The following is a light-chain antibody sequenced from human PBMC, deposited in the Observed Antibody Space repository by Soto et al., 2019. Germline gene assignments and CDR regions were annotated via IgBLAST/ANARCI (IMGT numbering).Light chain of an antibody. CDR2: YDD. J-gene: IGLJ2*01. CDR1: SSNIGNNA. V-gene: IGLV1-36*01. Sequence: QSVLTQPPSVSEAPRQRVTISCSGSSSNIGNNAVNWYQQLPGNAPKLLIYYDDLLPSGVSDRFSGSKSGTSASLAISGLQSEDEADYYCAAWDDSLNVVVFGGGTKLTVL. CDR3: AAWDDSLNVVV.